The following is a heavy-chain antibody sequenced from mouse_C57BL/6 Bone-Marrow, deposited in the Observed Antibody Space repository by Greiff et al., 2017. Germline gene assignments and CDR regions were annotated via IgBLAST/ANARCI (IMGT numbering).Heavy chain of an antibody. CDR1: GYTFTSYW. Sequence: VQLQQPGAELVKPGASVKLSCKASGYTFTSYWMQWVKQRPGQGLEWIGEIDPSDSYTNYNQKFKGKATLTVDTSSSTAYMQLSSLTSEDSAVYYCARYYYGRGWYFDVWGTETTVTVSS. CDR3: ARYYYGRGWYFDV. D-gene: IGHD1-1*01. V-gene: IGHV1-50*01. J-gene: IGHJ1*03. CDR2: IDPSDSYT.